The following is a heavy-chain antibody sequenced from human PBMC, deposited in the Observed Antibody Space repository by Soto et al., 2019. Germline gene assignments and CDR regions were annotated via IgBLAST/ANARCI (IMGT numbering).Heavy chain of an antibody. D-gene: IGHD2-8*02. CDR1: GFTFDDYA. CDR2: ISWNSGNI. Sequence: EVQMVESGGGLVQPGRSLRLPCVASGFTFDDYAMNSARPASGEGMEWVSGISWNSGNIGYADSVKGRFTLSRDNAKNALYLQMNSLRAEDTALSYCAKEIWYIGKLIWCCFDPWGQGTLVTVS. V-gene: IGHV3-9*01. CDR3: AKEIWYIGKLIWCCFDP. J-gene: IGHJ5*02.